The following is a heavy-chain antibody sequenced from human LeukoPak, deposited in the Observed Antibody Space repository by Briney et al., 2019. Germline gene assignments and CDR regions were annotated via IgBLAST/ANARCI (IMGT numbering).Heavy chain of an antibody. J-gene: IGHJ4*02. Sequence: GGSLRVFCGASGFTFSGYGMHWVRQAPGKGLERVAFIWNDGSNKYYADSVKGRFTVSRDNSINTLYLQIGSLRPEDTALYYCAKDQSSFCSRSSCYGLHYWGQGTLVAVSS. CDR3: AKDQSSFCSRSSCYGLHY. D-gene: IGHD2-2*01. CDR2: IWNDGSNK. CDR1: GFTFSGYG. V-gene: IGHV3-30*02.